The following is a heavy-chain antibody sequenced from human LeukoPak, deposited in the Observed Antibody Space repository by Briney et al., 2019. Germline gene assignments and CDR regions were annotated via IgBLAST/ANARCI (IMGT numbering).Heavy chain of an antibody. CDR2: ISDSGGNT. CDR1: GFTFSSYG. CDR3: AKRLSGAYYFDY. V-gene: IGHV3-23*01. Sequence: GGSLRLSCAASGFTFSSYGLTWVRQAPGKGLEWVSTISDSGGNTYYADSVKGRFTISRDNSKDTLFLQMSGLRAEDTAVYYCAKRLSGAYYFDYWGQGALVTVSS. D-gene: IGHD3-10*01. J-gene: IGHJ4*02.